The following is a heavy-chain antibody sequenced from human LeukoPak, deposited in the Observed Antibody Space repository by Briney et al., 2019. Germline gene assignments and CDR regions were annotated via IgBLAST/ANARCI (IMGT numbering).Heavy chain of an antibody. J-gene: IGHJ3*02. CDR3: ARAGDAFDI. Sequence: GGSLRLSCAASGFTFSSCGMHWVRQAPGKGLEWVAVIWYDGSDKYYTDSVKGRFTISRDNSKNTLYLQMNSLRAEDTATYYCARAGDAFDIWGQGTMVTVSS. V-gene: IGHV3-33*01. CDR1: GFTFSSCG. CDR2: IWYDGSDK.